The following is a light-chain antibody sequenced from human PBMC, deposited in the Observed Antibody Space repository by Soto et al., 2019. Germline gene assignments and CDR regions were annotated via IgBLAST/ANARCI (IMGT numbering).Light chain of an antibody. CDR1: QSINNW. CDR2: SAS. J-gene: IGKJ5*01. Sequence: DIQMTQSPPTLSASVGDRVTITCRASQSINNWLAWYQQKPGKAPKLLIYSASSLESGVPSRFSGSASGTEFTLTINSLQPDDFATYYCQQYNDYSPITFGQGTRLEIK. CDR3: QQYNDYSPIT. V-gene: IGKV1-5*03.